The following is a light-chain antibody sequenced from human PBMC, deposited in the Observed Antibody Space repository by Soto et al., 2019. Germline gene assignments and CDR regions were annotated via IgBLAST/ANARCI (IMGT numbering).Light chain of an antibody. J-gene: IGLJ2*01. CDR3: CSYAGSSTHVV. CDR2: EGS. Sequence: QSALTQPASVSGSPGQSITISCTGTSSDVGSYHLVSWYQQHPGKAPKLMIYEGSKRPAGVSNRCSGSKSGSTASLTISGLQAEDGADYYCCSYAGSSTHVVFGGGTKLTVL. CDR1: SSDVGSYHL. V-gene: IGLV2-23*01.